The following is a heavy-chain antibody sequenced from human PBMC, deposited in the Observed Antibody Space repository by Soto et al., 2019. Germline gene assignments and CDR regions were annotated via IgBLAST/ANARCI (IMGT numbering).Heavy chain of an antibody. Sequence: SETLSLTCTVSGGSISSYYWSWIRQPPGKGLKWIGYIYYSGSTNYNPSLKSRVTISVDTSKNQFSLKLSSVTAADTAVYYCAREVEYYDSSGYYNWFDPWGQGTLVTVSS. D-gene: IGHD3-22*01. J-gene: IGHJ5*02. CDR3: AREVEYYDSSGYYNWFDP. CDR2: IYYSGST. V-gene: IGHV4-59*01. CDR1: GGSISSYY.